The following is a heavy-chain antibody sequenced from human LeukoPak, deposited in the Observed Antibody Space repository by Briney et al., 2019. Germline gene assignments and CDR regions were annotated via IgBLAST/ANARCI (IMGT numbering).Heavy chain of an antibody. D-gene: IGHD3-22*01. J-gene: IGHJ4*02. Sequence: SETLSLTCTVSGGSISSYYWSWIRQPPGKGLEWIGYIYYSGSTNYNPSLKSRVTISVDTSKNQFSLKLSSVTAADTAVYCCGTYYYDSSGHYYVDYWGQGTLVTVSS. CDR1: GGSISSYY. V-gene: IGHV4-59*01. CDR2: IYYSGST. CDR3: GTYYYDSSGHYYVDY.